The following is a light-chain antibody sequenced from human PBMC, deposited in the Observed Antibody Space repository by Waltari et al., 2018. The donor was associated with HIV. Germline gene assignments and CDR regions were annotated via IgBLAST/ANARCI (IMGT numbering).Light chain of an antibody. CDR3: QHYGRSLTWT. J-gene: IGKJ1*01. CDR1: QSVSSRY. V-gene: IGKV3-20*01. Sequence: EIVLTQSPGTLSLSPGERATLSCRASQSVSSRYLAWYQQKPGQAPRLLIYGASSRATGIPDRFSGSESGTDFTLTISRLEPEDFAVYYCQHYGRSLTWTFGQGTKVEIK. CDR2: GAS.